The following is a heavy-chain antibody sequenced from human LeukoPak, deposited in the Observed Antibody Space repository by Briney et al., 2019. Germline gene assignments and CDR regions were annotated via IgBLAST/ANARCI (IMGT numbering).Heavy chain of an antibody. D-gene: IGHD3-3*01. V-gene: IGHV1-69*04. Sequence: ASVKVSCKASGGTFSGYAISWVRQAPGQGLEWMGRIIPILGIANYARKFQGRVTITADKSTSTAYMELSSLRSEDTAVYYCARPNLRFDLYYGMDVWGQGTTVTVSS. CDR3: ARPNLRFDLYYGMDV. J-gene: IGHJ6*02. CDR2: IIPILGIA. CDR1: GGTFSGYA.